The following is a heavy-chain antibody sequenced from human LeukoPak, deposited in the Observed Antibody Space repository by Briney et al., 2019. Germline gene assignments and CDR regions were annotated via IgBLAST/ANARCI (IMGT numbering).Heavy chain of an antibody. CDR1: GYTFTSYD. CDR2: MNPNSGNT. D-gene: IGHD2-15*01. Sequence: ASVTVSCKASGYTFTSYDINWVRQATGQGLEWMGWMNPNSGNTGYAQKFQGRVTMTRNTSISTDYMELSSLRSEDTAVYYCARRYCSGGSCYLFWFDPWGQGTLVTVSS. V-gene: IGHV1-8*01. J-gene: IGHJ5*02. CDR3: ARRYCSGGSCYLFWFDP.